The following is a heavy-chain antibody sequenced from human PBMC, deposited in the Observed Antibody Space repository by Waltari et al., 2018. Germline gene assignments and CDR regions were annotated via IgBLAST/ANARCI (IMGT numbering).Heavy chain of an antibody. CDR2: IYFAGST. Sequence: QLQLRESGPGLLKPSETLSLTCSVSGDSIGSGSYYWGWLRQAPRQGLGWVGGLEFAGIRQAPGKGLEWIGSIYFAGSTYYNPSLKSRLTISVDTSKNQFSLRLSSVTAADTAVYYCAREVGGSSWSTTPRGDAFDIWGQGTMVTVSS. CDR3: AREVGGSSWSTTPRGDAFDI. CDR1: GDSIGSGSYY. V-gene: IGHV4-39*07. J-gene: IGHJ3*02. D-gene: IGHD6-13*01.